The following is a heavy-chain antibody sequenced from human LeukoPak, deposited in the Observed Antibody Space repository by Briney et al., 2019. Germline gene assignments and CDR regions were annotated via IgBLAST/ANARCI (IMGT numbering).Heavy chain of an antibody. D-gene: IGHD3-3*01. V-gene: IGHV4-59*11. Sequence: SETLSLTCTVSGGSISSHYWSWIRQPPGKGLEWIGYIYYSGSTNYNPSLKSRVTISVDTSKNQFSLKLSSVTAADTAVYYCARGLLRFYMDVWGKGTTVTVSS. CDR3: ARGLLRFYMDV. CDR2: IYYSGST. J-gene: IGHJ6*03. CDR1: GGSISSHY.